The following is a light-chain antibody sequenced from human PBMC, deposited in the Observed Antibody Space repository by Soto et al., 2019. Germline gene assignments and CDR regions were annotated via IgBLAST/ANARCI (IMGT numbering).Light chain of an antibody. CDR1: DIGSKS. V-gene: IGLV3-21*02. J-gene: IGLJ1*01. CDR2: EDR. CDR3: QVWDSSNYHYV. Sequence: SYVLTQPPSVSAAPGQTARITCGGDDIGSKSVHWYQQKPSQAPVLVVYEDRARPSGIPERISGSNSGNTATLTISRVEDGDEADYYCQVWDSSNYHYVFGSGTKVTVL.